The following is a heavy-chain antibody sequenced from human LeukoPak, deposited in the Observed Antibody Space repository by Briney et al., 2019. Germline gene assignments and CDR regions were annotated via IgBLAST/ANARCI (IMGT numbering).Heavy chain of an antibody. CDR2: MNPNSGNT. V-gene: IGHV1-8*01. D-gene: IGHD4-17*01. Sequence: ASVKVSCKASGYTFTSYDINWVRQATGQGLEWMGWMNPNSGNTGYAQKFQGRVTMTRNTSISTAYMELSSLRSEDTAAYYCARAGRGDYGDFLGFDYWGQGTLVTVSS. J-gene: IGHJ4*02. CDR3: ARAGRGDYGDFLGFDY. CDR1: GYTFTSYD.